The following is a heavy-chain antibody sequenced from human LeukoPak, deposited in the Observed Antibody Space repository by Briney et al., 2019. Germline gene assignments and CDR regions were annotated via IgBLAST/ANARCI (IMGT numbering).Heavy chain of an antibody. CDR3: AKDRDSSGYLYYFDY. CDR1: GFTFSSYG. Sequence: AGRSLRLSCAASGFTFSSYGMHWVRQAPGKGLEWVAAISYGGGNQYYADSVKGRFTISRDNSKNTLYLQMNSLRAEDTAVYYCAKDRDSSGYLYYFDYWGQGTLVTVSS. V-gene: IGHV3-30*18. CDR2: ISYGGGNQ. D-gene: IGHD3-22*01. J-gene: IGHJ4*02.